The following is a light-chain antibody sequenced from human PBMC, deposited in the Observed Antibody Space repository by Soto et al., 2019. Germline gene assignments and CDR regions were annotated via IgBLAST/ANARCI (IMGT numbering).Light chain of an antibody. J-gene: IGKJ5*01. V-gene: IGKV3-15*01. CDR1: QSVSSN. CDR3: QQYNNWIT. CDR2: GAS. Sequence: EIVMTQSPATLSVSPGERATLSCRASQSVSSNYLAWYQQKPGQSPRLLIYGASTRATGIPARFSGSGSGTEFTLTISSLQSEDFAVYYCQQYNNWITFGQGTRLEIK.